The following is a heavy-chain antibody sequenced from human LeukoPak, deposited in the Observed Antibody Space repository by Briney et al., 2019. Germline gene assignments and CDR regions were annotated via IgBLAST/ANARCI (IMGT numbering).Heavy chain of an antibody. CDR3: ARAPNGVYCTSSSCHLDY. V-gene: IGHV3-66*03. D-gene: IGHD2-2*01. Sequence: GGSLRLSCAASGFTGSNNYVSWVRQAPGMGLEWVSAIHSSGATCYADSVKGRFTISRDTSKNTLYLQMNSLRAEDTAVYYCARAPNGVYCTSSSCHLDYWGQGTLVTVSS. CDR1: GFTGSNNY. J-gene: IGHJ4*02. CDR2: IHSSGAT.